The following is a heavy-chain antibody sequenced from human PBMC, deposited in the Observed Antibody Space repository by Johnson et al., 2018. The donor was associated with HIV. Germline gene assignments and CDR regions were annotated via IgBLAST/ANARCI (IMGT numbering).Heavy chain of an antibody. CDR3: TTSYQGAFDI. V-gene: IGHV3-15*01. D-gene: IGHD2-2*01. Sequence: VQLVESGGGLVQPGGSLRLSCSASGFTFSNAWMRWVRQAPGKGLEWVGRITCETDGRTTDYAAPVKGRFTISRDDSKNMLYLQMNSLKTDDTAVYYCTTSYQGAFDIWGQGTMVTVSS. CDR2: ITCETDGRTT. CDR1: GFTFSNAW. J-gene: IGHJ3*02.